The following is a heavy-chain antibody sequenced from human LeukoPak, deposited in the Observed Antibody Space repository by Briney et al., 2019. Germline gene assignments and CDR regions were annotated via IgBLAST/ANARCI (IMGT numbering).Heavy chain of an antibody. CDR3: ARDFRIQLWRPYYYYGMDF. J-gene: IGHJ6*02. CDR1: GFTFSNYA. D-gene: IGHD5-18*01. Sequence: GRSLRLSCAASGFTFSNYAMNWVRQAPGKGLEWVAVISYDGSNKYYADSVKGRFTISRDNSKNTLYLQMNSLRAEDTAVYYCARDFRIQLWRPYYYYGMDFWGQGTTVTVSS. CDR2: ISYDGSNK. V-gene: IGHV3-30-3*01.